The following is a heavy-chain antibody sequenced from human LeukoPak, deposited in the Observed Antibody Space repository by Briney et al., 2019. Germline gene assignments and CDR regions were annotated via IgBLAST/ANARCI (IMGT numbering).Heavy chain of an antibody. Sequence: GGSLRLSCAASGFTFSNYAIHWVRQAPGKGLEYVSAISDNGRRTFYANSVKGRFTISRDNSKNTLYLQMGSLRVEDMAVYYCARDGSGSPDYWGQGTLVTVSS. D-gene: IGHD3-10*01. CDR2: ISDNGRRT. J-gene: IGHJ4*02. CDR1: GFTFSNYA. V-gene: IGHV3-64*01. CDR3: ARDGSGSPDY.